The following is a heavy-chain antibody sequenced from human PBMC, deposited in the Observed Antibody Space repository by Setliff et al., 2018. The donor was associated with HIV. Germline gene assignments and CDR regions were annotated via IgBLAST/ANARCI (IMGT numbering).Heavy chain of an antibody. CDR1: DGSISNYY. CDR2: ISYSGST. V-gene: IGHV4-59*01. J-gene: IGHJ6*04. CDR3: ARDLHQPGYFYYVDV. D-gene: IGHD3-16*01. Sequence: SETLSLTCTVSDGSISNYYWSWIRQPPGKGLEWIGYISYSGSTNYNPSLKSRVTISVDTSKNQFSLKLSTVTAADTAVYYCARDLHQPGYFYYVDVWGKGTAVTVSS.